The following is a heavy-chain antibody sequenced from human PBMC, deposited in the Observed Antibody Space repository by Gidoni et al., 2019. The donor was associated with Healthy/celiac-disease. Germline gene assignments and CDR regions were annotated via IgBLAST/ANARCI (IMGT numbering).Heavy chain of an antibody. CDR3: ARVLPFGNTIVGATQLDY. CDR2: ISSSSSTR. Sequence: EVQLVESGGGLVQPGGSLRLSCAASGFTFSSYSMNWVRQAPGKGLEWVSYISSSSSTRYYADSVKGRFTISRDNAKNSLYLQMNSLRDEDTAVYYCARVLPFGNTIVGATQLDYWGQGTLVTVSS. J-gene: IGHJ4*02. CDR1: GFTFSSYS. D-gene: IGHD1-26*01. V-gene: IGHV3-48*02.